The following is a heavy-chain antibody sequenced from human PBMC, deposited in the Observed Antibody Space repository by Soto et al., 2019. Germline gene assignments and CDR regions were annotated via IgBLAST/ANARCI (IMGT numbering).Heavy chain of an antibody. J-gene: IGHJ4*01. V-gene: IGHV4-31*11. Sequence: PSETLSLSCAVSVGSMRICSYYWSWIRHHPGKGLEWIGYIYYGGSTYYNPSLESRATISGDTSKNQFSLKLSSVTAADTAVYYCARGGYYYENSGQNAYDYWGQGILVTVSS. CDR2: IYYGGST. D-gene: IGHD3-22*01. CDR3: ARGGYYYENSGQNAYDY. CDR1: VGSMRICSYY.